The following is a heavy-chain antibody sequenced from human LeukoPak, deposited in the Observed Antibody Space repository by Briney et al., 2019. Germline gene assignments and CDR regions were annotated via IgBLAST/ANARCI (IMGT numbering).Heavy chain of an antibody. J-gene: IGHJ4*02. V-gene: IGHV3-21*01. CDR3: ARERLAAYSSGWPDYFDY. D-gene: IGHD6-19*01. Sequence: PGGSLRLSCAASGFTFSSYSMNWVRQAPGKGLEWVSSISSSSSYIYYADSVKGRFTISRDNAKNSLYLQMNSLRAEDTAVYYCARERLAAYSSGWPDYFDYWGQGTLVTVSS. CDR2: ISSSSSYI. CDR1: GFTFSSYS.